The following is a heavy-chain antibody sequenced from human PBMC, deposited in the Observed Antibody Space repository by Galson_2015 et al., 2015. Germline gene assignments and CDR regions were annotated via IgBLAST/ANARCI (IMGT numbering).Heavy chain of an antibody. CDR2: IYWDATK. V-gene: IGHV2-5*02. CDR3: ALSPCSGGICYLFDY. D-gene: IGHD2-15*01. CDR1: GFSLRFRGAG. Sequence: PALVRSTPPLTLSCIVSGFSLRFRGAGVAWISQPPGKTVEWLAIIYWDATKPYSTYLKSMLTITKDTSKSQVVLTMTSMDPVDLATYYCALSPCSGGICYLFDYWGQGTLVTVSS. J-gene: IGHJ4*02.